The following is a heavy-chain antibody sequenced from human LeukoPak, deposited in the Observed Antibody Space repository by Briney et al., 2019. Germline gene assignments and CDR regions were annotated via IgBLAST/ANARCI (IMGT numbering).Heavy chain of an antibody. Sequence: SQTLSLTCTVSGGSISSGSYYWSWIRQPAGKGLEWIGRIYTSGSTNYNPSLKSRVTISVDTSKNQFSLKLSSVTAADTAVYYCARGDYDYVWGSFLGLDVWGQGTTVTVSS. CDR3: ARGDYDYVWGSFLGLDV. J-gene: IGHJ6*02. CDR2: IYTSGST. D-gene: IGHD3-16*01. V-gene: IGHV4-61*02. CDR1: GGSISSGSYY.